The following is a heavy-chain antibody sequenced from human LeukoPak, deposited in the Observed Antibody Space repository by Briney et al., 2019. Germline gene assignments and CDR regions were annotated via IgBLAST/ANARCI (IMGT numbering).Heavy chain of an antibody. J-gene: IGHJ4*02. Sequence: SETLSHTCAVYGGSFSGYYWSWIRQPPGKGLEWIGEINHSGSTNYNPSLKSRVTISVDTSKNQFSLKLSSVTAADTAVYYCARGRYSGSYGKVFDYWGQGTLVTVSS. V-gene: IGHV4-34*01. CDR3: ARGRYSGSYGKVFDY. CDR2: INHSGST. D-gene: IGHD1-26*01. CDR1: GGSFSGYY.